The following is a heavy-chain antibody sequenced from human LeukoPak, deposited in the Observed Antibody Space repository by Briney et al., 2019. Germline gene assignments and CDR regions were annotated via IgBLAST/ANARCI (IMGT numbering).Heavy chain of an antibody. J-gene: IGHJ3*02. V-gene: IGHV4-4*07. CDR1: GGSISTYY. D-gene: IGHD3-22*01. CDR2: IHTSGNT. CDR3: WRTEIVGGAFDI. Sequence: PSETLSLTCTVSGGSISTYYWSWIRQPAGKGLEWIGRIHTSGNTNQNPSLKSRVTMSVDTSKNQLSLNLSSLTAAGTAVYYLWRTEIVGGAFDIWGQGTMVTVSS.